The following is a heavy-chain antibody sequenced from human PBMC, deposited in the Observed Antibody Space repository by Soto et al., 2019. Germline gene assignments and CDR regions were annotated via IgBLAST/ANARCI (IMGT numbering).Heavy chain of an antibody. J-gene: IGHJ4*02. CDR3: ARPNLIRGGVINGIDF. CDR2: ISYDGRNK. CDR1: GFTFTTYD. D-gene: IGHD3-10*01. V-gene: IGHV3-30*03. Sequence: QVQLVASGGGVVQPGRSLRLSCAASGFTFTTYDMHWVRQAPGKGLEWLAVISYDGRNKHYADSVKGRFTISRDNSKNTLYLQLNSLGTEDTAVYYCARPNLIRGGVINGIDFWGQGPLVTVSS.